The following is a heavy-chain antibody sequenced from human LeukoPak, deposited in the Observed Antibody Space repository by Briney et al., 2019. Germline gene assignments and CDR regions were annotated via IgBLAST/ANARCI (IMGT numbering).Heavy chain of an antibody. Sequence: PGGSLRLSCAASGFTFSRYWMSWVRQAPGKGVEWVANIKQDGSEKYYVDSVKGRFTISRDNAKISMYLKMNSLRAEDTAIYYCARSAGSSGWYEGYYFDYWGQGTLVTVSS. CDR1: GFTFSRYW. J-gene: IGHJ4*02. V-gene: IGHV3-7*01. D-gene: IGHD6-13*01. CDR2: IKQDGSEK. CDR3: ARSAGSSGWYEGYYFDY.